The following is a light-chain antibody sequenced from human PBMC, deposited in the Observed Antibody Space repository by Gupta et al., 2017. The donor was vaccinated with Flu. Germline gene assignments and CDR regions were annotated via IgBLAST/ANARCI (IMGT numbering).Light chain of an antibody. CDR3: QQYVNSPWT. V-gene: IGKV3-20*01. J-gene: IGKJ1*01. CDR2: GAT. CDR1: QTIHPTY. Sequence: IVLTQSPGTLSSSPGERATLSCRASQTIHPTYLAWYQQKPGQSPRLPIYGATNRAAGVPDRFSGSGSGTDFTLTSSRLEPEDFAMYYCQQYVNSPWTFGQGTKVEIK.